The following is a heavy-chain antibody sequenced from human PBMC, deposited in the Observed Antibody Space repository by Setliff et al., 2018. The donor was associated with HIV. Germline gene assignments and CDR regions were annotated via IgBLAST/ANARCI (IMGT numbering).Heavy chain of an antibody. CDR2: IYYSGST. Sequence: PSETLSLTCTVSGGSISSGGYYWSWIRQHPGKGLEWIGYIYYSGSTYYNPSLRSRVTISVDTSKNQFSLKLSSVTAADTAMYFCARESRNDFWSGIYKTFDIWGQGTMVTVSS. CDR3: ARESRNDFWSGIYKTFDI. J-gene: IGHJ3*02. V-gene: IGHV4-31*03. D-gene: IGHD3-3*01. CDR1: GGSISSGGYY.